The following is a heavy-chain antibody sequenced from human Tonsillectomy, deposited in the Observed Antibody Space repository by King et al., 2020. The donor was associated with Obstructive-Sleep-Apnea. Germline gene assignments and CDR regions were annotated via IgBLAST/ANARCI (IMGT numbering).Heavy chain of an antibody. CDR2: IYYRGIT. D-gene: IGHD6-13*01. CDR1: GGSISSSSYY. CDR3: ARAAVAGIDAFDI. V-gene: IGHV4-39*07. J-gene: IGHJ3*02. Sequence: QLQESGPGLVKPSETLSLTCTVSGGSISSSSYYWGWIRQPPGKGLEWIGGIYYRGITYYNPSLKSRVTISVDTSKNQFSLKLSSVTAADTAVYYCARAAVAGIDAFDIWGQGTMVTVSS.